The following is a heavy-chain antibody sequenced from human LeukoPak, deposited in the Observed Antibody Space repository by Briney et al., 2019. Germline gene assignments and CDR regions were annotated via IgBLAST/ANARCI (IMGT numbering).Heavy chain of an antibody. CDR3: VLDARLGESLR. CDR1: GFTVSSNY. CDR2: IRAGGDDT. J-gene: IGHJ4*02. Sequence: GGSLRLSCAASGFTVSSNYMSWVRQAPGKGLEWVSYIRAGGDDTYYADSVRGRLTTSRDNSKNTLYLEMNSLRAEDTAIYYCVLDARLGESLRWGQGTLVTVSS. D-gene: IGHD3-16*01. V-gene: IGHV3-23*01.